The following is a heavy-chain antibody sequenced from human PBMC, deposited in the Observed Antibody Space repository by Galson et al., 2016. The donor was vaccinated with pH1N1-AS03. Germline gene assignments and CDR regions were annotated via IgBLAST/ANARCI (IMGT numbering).Heavy chain of an antibody. Sequence: SLRLSCAASGFTFSHYSMNWVRQAPGKGLEWVSSISGSSSYIYYADSVKGRFTISRGNAGKSLYPEMNSLRADDTAVYYCGRDSEEDCSGGSCGRFDYWGQGILVTVSS. D-gene: IGHD2-15*01. CDR2: ISGSSSYI. CDR3: GRDSEEDCSGGSCGRFDY. V-gene: IGHV3-21*01. CDR1: GFTFSHYS. J-gene: IGHJ4*02.